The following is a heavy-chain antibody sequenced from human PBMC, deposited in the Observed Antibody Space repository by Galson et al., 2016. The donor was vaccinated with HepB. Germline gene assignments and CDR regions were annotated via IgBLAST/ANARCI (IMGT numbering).Heavy chain of an antibody. V-gene: IGHV3-21*01. CDR3: ARDAWSGYYARDAFDI. D-gene: IGHD3-3*01. CDR2: ISSSSVDT. Sequence: LRLSCAASGITFRDFNMNRIRQAPGKGPEWVSSISSSSVDTYYADSVKGRFSISRDNAKKSLYLQMNSLRDEDTAVYYCARDAWSGYYARDAFDIWGQGTMVTVSS. CDR1: GITFRDFN. J-gene: IGHJ3*02.